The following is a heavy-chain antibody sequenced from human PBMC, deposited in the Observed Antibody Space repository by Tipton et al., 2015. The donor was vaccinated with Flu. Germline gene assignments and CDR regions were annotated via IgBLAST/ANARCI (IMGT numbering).Heavy chain of an antibody. CDR3: AKDIQCSY. V-gene: IGHV3-23*01. CDR1: GFTFSFAA. CDR2: ISASGAST. Sequence: SLRLSCSASGFTFSFAAMNWVRQAPGKGLEWVSLISASGASTFYADSVKGRFTISRDYSKNTPYLEMNSLRAEDTAVYHCAKDIQCSYWGQGTLVTVSS. D-gene: IGHD3-10*02. J-gene: IGHJ4*02.